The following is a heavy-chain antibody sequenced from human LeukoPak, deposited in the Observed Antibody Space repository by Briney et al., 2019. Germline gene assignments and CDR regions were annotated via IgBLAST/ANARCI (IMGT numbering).Heavy chain of an antibody. J-gene: IGHJ4*02. CDR3: ARVGSSSNPPRPLYDY. CDR1: GFTFSNYW. D-gene: IGHD3-16*02. Sequence: GGSLRLSCAASGFTFSNYWMHWVRQAPGKGLVWVSRINSDARSTSYADSVKGRFTISRDYSKNTLYLQMNSLRAEDTAVYYCARVGSSSNPPRPLYDYWGQGTLVTVSS. CDR2: INSDARST. V-gene: IGHV3-74*01.